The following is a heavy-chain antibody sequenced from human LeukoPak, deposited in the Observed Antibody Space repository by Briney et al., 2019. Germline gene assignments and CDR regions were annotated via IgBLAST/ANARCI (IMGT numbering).Heavy chain of an antibody. CDR2: IYYTGSP. V-gene: IGHV4-59*01. CDR1: GASICRYH. D-gene: IGHD1-7*01. CDR3: ARVARGPVEL. Sequence: SETLSLTCAVSGASICRYHWSSIRQPAGKGLEWIGYIYYTGSPTYNPSLRSQFTISIDTPKNQFSLKLNSVTAADTAVYYCARVARGPVELWGQGTLVTVSS. J-gene: IGHJ4*02.